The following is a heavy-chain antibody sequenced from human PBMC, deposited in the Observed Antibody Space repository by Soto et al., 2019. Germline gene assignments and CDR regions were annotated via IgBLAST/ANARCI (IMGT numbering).Heavy chain of an antibody. D-gene: IGHD2-15*01. Sequence: NPSETLSLTCTVSGGSISSSSYYWGWIRQPPGKGLEWIGSIYYSGSAYYNPSLKSRVTISVDTSKNQFSLKLSSVTAADTAVYYCARGCSGGSCYYYYYYGMDVWGQGTTVTVSS. CDR1: GGSISSSSYY. CDR2: IYYSGSA. CDR3: ARGCSGGSCYYYYYYGMDV. J-gene: IGHJ6*02. V-gene: IGHV4-39*01.